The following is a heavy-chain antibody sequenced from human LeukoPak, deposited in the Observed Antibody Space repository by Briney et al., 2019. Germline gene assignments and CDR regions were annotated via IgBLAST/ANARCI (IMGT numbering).Heavy chain of an antibody. Sequence: SETLSLTCAVYGGSFSGYYRSWIRQPPGKGLEWIGEINHSGSTNYNPSLKSRVTISVDTSKNQFSLKLSSVTAADTAVYYCARLVGATTTHNWGQGTMVTVSS. CDR2: INHSGST. CDR3: ARLVGATTTHN. J-gene: IGHJ3*01. CDR1: GGSFSGYY. V-gene: IGHV4-34*01. D-gene: IGHD1-26*01.